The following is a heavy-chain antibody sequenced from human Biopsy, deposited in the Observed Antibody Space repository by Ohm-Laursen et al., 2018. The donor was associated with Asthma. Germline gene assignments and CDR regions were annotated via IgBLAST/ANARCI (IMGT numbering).Heavy chain of an antibody. D-gene: IGHD3/OR15-3a*01. CDR1: GFTFRVFA. V-gene: IGHV3-30*04. CDR3: VRDSSFSSYNFRVGYFYGMHV. Sequence: SLSLSCAATGFTFRVFALHWDRHAPGKGPEKVALISYDGSRQNYAGSVRGRFTISRDNSKNILSLQMNSLTIEDTAVYFCVRDSSFSSYNFRVGYFYGMHVWGQGTTVTVSS. J-gene: IGHJ6*02. CDR2: ISYDGSRQ.